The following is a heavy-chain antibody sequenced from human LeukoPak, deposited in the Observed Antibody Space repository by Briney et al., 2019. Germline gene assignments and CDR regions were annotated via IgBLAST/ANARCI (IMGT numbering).Heavy chain of an antibody. V-gene: IGHV3-53*01. CDR3: ARGNSGTSYIEYYYGMDV. CDR2: IYSGGRT. CDR1: GFTFSTAW. Sequence: GGSLRLSCAASGFTFSTAWMSWVRQAPGKGLEWVSVIYSGGRTYYADSVKGRFTISRDNSKNTLHLQMNSLRVEDTAVYYCARGNSGTSYIEYYYGMDVWGQGTTATVSS. J-gene: IGHJ6*02. D-gene: IGHD1-26*01.